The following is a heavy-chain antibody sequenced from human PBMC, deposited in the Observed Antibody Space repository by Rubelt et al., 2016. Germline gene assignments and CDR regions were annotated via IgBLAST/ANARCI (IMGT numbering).Heavy chain of an antibody. CDR3: ARGGRGGSDGAFDI. V-gene: IGHV3-21*01. CDR2: ISTSSSYM. CDR1: GFTLSAHS. Sequence: CVASGFTLSAHSMNWVRQAPGRGLEWVSSISTSSSYMFYADSVKGRFTISRDNDKNSLYLQMNDLRAEDTAVYYCARGGRGGSDGAFDIWGQGTMVTVSS. D-gene: IGHD1-26*01. J-gene: IGHJ3*02.